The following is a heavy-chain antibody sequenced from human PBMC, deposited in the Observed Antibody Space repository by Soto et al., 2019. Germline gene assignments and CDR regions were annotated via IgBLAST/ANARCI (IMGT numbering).Heavy chain of an antibody. CDR2: IYYSGST. V-gene: IGHV4-31*03. Sequence: QVQLQESGPGLVKPSQTLYLNCTAYGGSISSGGYYWSWMRQHPGKGLEWIGYIYYSGSTYYNPSLKSRVTISVDTSNNQFSLKLSSVTAADTAVYYCARSRGTGIYPHDFQPWGQGTLVTVSS. CDR3: ARSRGTGIYPHDFQP. J-gene: IGHJ1*01. CDR1: GGSISSGGYY. D-gene: IGHD1-26*01.